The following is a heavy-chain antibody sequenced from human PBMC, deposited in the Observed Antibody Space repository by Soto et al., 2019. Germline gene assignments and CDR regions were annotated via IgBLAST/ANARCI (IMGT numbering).Heavy chain of an antibody. Sequence: AETLSLSCAVSGYSIASGYYWAFIRQSPGKGLEWIGSIYHAGSVYYNPSLNSRVAVSLDTSKNHFSLKLTSVTAADTAVYYCARTFDYYGMDVWGQGTTVTVSS. CDR1: GYSIASGYY. CDR3: ARTFDYYGMDV. V-gene: IGHV4-38-2*01. CDR2: IYHAGSV. J-gene: IGHJ6*02.